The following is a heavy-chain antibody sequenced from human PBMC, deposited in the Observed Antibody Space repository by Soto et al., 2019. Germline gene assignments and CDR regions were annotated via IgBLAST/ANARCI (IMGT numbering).Heavy chain of an antibody. CDR1: GYTFTSYD. CDR2: INPSGGST. CDR3: ARSGRRDGYTIRALYFDY. V-gene: IGHV1-46*03. Sequence: GASGKVCCKASGYTFTSYDMHWVRQAPGQGLEWMGIINPSGGSTSYAQKFQGRVTMTRDTSTSTVYMELSSLRSEDTAVYYCARSGRRDGYTIRALYFDYWGQGTLVTVSS. J-gene: IGHJ4*02. D-gene: IGHD5-12*01.